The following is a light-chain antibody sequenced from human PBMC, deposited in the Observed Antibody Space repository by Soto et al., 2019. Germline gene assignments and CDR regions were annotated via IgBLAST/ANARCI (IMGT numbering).Light chain of an antibody. J-gene: IGKJ1*01. V-gene: IGKV3-15*01. CDR3: QQYNNWPPWT. CDR1: QSVSSN. Sequence: EIVMTQSPATLSVSPGERATLSCRASQSVSSNLAWYQQKPGQAPRLLIYGASNMATGIPARFSGSGSGTEFTLTISSLQSEDFAVYYCQQYNNWPPWTFGQGTKVEIK. CDR2: GAS.